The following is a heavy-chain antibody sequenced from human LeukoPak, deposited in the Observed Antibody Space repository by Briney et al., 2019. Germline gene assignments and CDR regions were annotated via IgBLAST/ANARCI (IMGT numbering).Heavy chain of an antibody. J-gene: IGHJ3*02. CDR2: IYSTGGT. V-gene: IGHV4-4*07. CDR3: ARTFLGRDAFDS. D-gene: IGHD7-27*01. CDR1: GDSIRTYY. Sequence: TSETLSLTCTVSGDSIRTYYWAWIRQSAGKGLEWIGHIYSTGGTKYSPSFKSRLTMSVDTSKNQSSLQMESVTAADTAVYYCARTFLGRDAFDSWGQGTLVTVSS.